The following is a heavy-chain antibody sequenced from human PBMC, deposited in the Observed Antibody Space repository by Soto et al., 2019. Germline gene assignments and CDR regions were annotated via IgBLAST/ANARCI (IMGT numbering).Heavy chain of an antibody. J-gene: IGHJ3*02. CDR1: GYTFTSYA. CDR3: ARDGSGGYSYDTDAFDI. Sequence: ASVKVSCKASGYTFTSYAMHWVRQAPGQRLEWMGWINAGNGSTKYSQKFQGRVTITRDTSASTAYMELSSLRSEDTAVYYCARDGSGGYSYDTDAFDIWGQGTMVTVSS. D-gene: IGHD5-18*01. CDR2: INAGNGST. V-gene: IGHV1-3*01.